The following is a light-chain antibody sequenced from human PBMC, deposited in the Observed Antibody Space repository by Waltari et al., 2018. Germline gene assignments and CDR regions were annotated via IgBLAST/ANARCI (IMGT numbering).Light chain of an antibody. J-gene: IGKJ1*01. CDR3: MQGSHWPRT. V-gene: IGKV2-30*01. CDR2: QVS. CDR1: QGLVYSDGNTY. Sequence: DVELTQSPLSLPVTLGQPASISCRSSQGLVYSDGNTYLNWFHQRPGQSPRRLIYQVSRRDSGVPARFSGSGSGSDFTLEISRVEAEDVGLYYCMQGSHWPRTFGQGTKVEIK.